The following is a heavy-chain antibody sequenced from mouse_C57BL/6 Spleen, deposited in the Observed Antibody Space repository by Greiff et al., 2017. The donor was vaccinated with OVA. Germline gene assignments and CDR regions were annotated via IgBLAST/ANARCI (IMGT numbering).Heavy chain of an antibody. J-gene: IGHJ3*01. CDR1: GYTFTSYW. CDR2: IYPGNSDT. D-gene: IGHD2-1*01. CDR3: TREAGNYGAWFAY. Sequence: VQLQQSGTVLARPGASVKMSCKTSGYTFTSYWMHWVKQRPGQGLEWIGAIYPGNSDTSYNQKFKGKAKLTAVTSASTAYMELSSLTNEDSAVYYCTREAGNYGAWFAYWGQGTLVTVSA. V-gene: IGHV1-5*01.